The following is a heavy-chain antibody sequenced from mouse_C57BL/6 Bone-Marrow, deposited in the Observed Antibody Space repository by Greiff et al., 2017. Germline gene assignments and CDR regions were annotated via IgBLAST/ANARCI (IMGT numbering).Heavy chain of an antibody. CDR3: ARRGNYEGYFDV. CDR1: EYEFPSHD. D-gene: IGHD2-1*01. CDR2: INSDGGST. J-gene: IGHJ1*03. V-gene: IGHV5-2*01. Sequence: EVKLVESGGGLVQPGESLKLSCESNEYEFPSHDMSWVRKTPEKRLELVAAINSDGGSTYYPDTMERRFIIARDNTKKTLYLQRSSLRSEDTALYYGARRGNYEGYFDVWGTGTTVTVSS.